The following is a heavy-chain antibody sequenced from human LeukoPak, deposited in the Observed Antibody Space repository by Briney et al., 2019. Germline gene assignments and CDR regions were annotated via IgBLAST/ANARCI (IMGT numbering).Heavy chain of an antibody. CDR1: GFTFSSYW. CDR3: AKVKDYYGSGFDY. D-gene: IGHD3-10*01. V-gene: IGHV3-7*03. CDR2: IKQDGSEK. Sequence: GGSLRLSCAASGFTFSSYWMSWVRQAPGKGLEWVANIKQDGSEKYYVDSVKGRFTISRDNAKNSLYLQMNSLRAEDTALYYCAKVKDYYGSGFDYWGQGTLVTVSS. J-gene: IGHJ4*02.